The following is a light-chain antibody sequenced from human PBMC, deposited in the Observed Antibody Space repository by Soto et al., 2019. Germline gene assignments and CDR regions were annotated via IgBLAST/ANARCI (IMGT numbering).Light chain of an antibody. CDR1: QSVSSSY. V-gene: IGKV3-20*01. CDR2: GAS. CDR3: QQYGSSPPIT. Sequence: EIVLTQSPGTLSLSPGERATLSCRASQSVSSSYLAWYHQKPGQAPRLLIYGASSRATGIPDRFSGSGSGTDFTLTISRLEPEDCAVYYCQQYGSSPPITFGGGTKVEIK. J-gene: IGKJ4*01.